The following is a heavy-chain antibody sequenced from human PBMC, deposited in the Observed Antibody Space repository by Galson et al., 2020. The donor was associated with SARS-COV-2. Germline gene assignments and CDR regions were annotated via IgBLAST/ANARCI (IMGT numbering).Heavy chain of an antibody. CDR1: AGSISSYY. Sequence: SETLSLTCTVSAGSISSYYWSWIRQPPGKGLEWIGYIYYSGSTNYNPSLKSRVTISVDTSKNQFSLKLSPVTAADTAVYYCARGDVDIGLRYYFDYWGQGTLVTVSS. V-gene: IGHV4-59*01. J-gene: IGHJ4*02. D-gene: IGHD5-12*01. CDR2: IYYSGST. CDR3: ARGDVDIGLRYYFDY.